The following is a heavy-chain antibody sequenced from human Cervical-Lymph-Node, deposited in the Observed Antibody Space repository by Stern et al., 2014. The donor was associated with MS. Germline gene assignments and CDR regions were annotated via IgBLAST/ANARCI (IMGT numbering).Heavy chain of an antibody. J-gene: IGHJ6*02. CDR3: ARTLDSGRFNDVMDV. CDR1: GYTFTSYT. V-gene: IGHV7-4-1*02. CDR2: INTNTGTP. D-gene: IGHD2-21*01. Sequence: LVESGSEFKRPGASVKVSCKASGYTFTSYTINWVRQAPGQGLEWMGWINTNTGTPTYAQGFTGRFVFALDASVTTAYLQISSLEADDTAIYYCARTLDSGRFNDVMDVWGQGTTVTVSS.